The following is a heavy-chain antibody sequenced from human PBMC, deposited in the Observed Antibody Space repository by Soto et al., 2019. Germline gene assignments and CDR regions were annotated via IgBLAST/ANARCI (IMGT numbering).Heavy chain of an antibody. CDR3: VGRGNQNWGDY. D-gene: IGHD7-27*01. CDR2: IWYDGNNK. Sequence: QVQLVESGGGVVQPGRSLRLSCAASGFTFSSYGMHWVRQAPGKGVEWVSSIWYDGNNKYYADSVKGRFTISRDNSRNTRFLQMNSLGAEDTALYYCVGRGNQNWGDYWGQGTQVTVSS. V-gene: IGHV3-33*01. CDR1: GFTFSSYG. J-gene: IGHJ4*02.